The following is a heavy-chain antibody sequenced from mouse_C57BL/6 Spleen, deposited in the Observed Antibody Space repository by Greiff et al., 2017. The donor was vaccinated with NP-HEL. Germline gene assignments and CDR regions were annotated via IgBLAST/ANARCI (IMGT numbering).Heavy chain of an antibody. D-gene: IGHD2-4*01. CDR2: IYPGSGST. CDR1: GYTFTSYW. J-gene: IGHJ3*01. V-gene: IGHV1-55*01. CDR3: ARGGIYYDYDGSAY. Sequence: VQLQQPGAELVKPGASVKMSCKASGYTFTSYWITWVKQRPGQGLEWIGDIYPGSGSTNYNEKFKSKATLTVDTSSSTAYMQLSSLTSEDSAVYYCARGGIYYDYDGSAYWGQGTLVTVSA.